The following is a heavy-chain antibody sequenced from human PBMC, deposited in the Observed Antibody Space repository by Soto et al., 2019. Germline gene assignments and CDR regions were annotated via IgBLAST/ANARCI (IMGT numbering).Heavy chain of an antibody. J-gene: IGHJ4*02. CDR1: GGTFNTYP. V-gene: IGHV1-69*06. CDR2: IVPIFGTP. Sequence: QVQLVQSGAEVKRPGSSVTVSCTASGGTFNTYPITWVRQAPGQGLEWMGGIVPIFGTPYYAQNFQDRLTITADTSTSTAFMELTSVRSEVTGGYYCARVAGTNGVSSIHWWGQGTLVTGSS. D-gene: IGHD2-8*01. CDR3: ARVAGTNGVSSIHW.